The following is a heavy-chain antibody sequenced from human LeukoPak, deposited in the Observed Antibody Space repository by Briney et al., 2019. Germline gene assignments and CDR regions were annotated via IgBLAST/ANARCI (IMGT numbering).Heavy chain of an antibody. Sequence: GGSLRLSSAASGLTFNNHAMSWVRQSPGKGLEWVSVISGSGDSTHYAESVKGRFTISRDNSKNTVYLQMSSLRAEDTAVYFCAKGCSGIYCLGYYYLDVWGKGTTVTVSS. V-gene: IGHV3-23*01. CDR1: GLTFNNHA. CDR3: AKGCSGIYCLGYYYLDV. J-gene: IGHJ6*03. CDR2: ISGSGDST. D-gene: IGHD1-26*01.